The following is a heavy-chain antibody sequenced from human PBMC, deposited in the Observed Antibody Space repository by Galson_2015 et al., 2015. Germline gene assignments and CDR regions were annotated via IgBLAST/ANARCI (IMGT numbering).Heavy chain of an antibody. J-gene: IGHJ6*03. Sequence: SGAEVKKPGESLKISCKGSGYSFTNYWIGWVRQLPGKGLECMGIIYPGDSDTRYSPSFQGQVTISADKSISTAYLQWSSLKASATAMYYCARHRRVVAAGYYYLDVCGNGTTVTVSS. CDR1: GYSFTNYW. V-gene: IGHV5-51*01. CDR3: ARHRRVVAAGYYYLDV. CDR2: IYPGDSDT. D-gene: IGHD2-15*01.